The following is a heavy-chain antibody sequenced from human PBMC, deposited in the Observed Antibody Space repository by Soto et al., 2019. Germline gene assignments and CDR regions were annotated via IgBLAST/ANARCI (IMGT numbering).Heavy chain of an antibody. CDR2: MNPNSGNT. J-gene: IGHJ5*02. CDR1: GYTFTSYD. D-gene: IGHD6-13*01. V-gene: IGHV1-8*01. Sequence: QVQLVQSGAEVKKPGASVTVSCKASGYTFTSYDINWVRQATGQGLEWMGWMNPNSGNTGYAQKFQGRVTMTRNTSISTAYMELSSLRSEDTSVYYCARMQQLVPYWFDPWGQGNLVTVSS. CDR3: ARMQQLVPYWFDP.